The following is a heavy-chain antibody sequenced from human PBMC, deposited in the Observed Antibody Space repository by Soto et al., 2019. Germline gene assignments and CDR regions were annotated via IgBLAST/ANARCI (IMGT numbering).Heavy chain of an antibody. J-gene: IGHJ6*02. CDR3: AGYFPNLESLLLLRYYYYGMDV. Sequence: SVKVSCKASGGTFRSYAISWVRQAPGQGLEWMGGIIPIFGTANYAQKFQGRVTITADESTSTAYMELSSLRSEDTAVYYCAGYFPNLESLLLLRYYYYGMDVWGQGTTVTVSS. CDR2: IIPIFGTA. V-gene: IGHV1-69*13. D-gene: IGHD3-3*01. CDR1: GGTFRSYA.